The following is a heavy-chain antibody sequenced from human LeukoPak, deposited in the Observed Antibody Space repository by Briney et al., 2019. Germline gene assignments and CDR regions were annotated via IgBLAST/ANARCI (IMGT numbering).Heavy chain of an antibody. Sequence: GGSLRLSCAASGFTFSSYSMNWVRQAPGKGLEWVSSISRSSNYIYYADSVKDRFTISRDNAKNSLYLQINSLRAEDTSVYYCARGENNYGYYYFDYWGQGTLVTVSS. CDR1: GFTFSSYS. J-gene: IGHJ4*02. D-gene: IGHD5-24*01. V-gene: IGHV3-21*01. CDR2: ISRSSNYI. CDR3: ARGENNYGYYYFDY.